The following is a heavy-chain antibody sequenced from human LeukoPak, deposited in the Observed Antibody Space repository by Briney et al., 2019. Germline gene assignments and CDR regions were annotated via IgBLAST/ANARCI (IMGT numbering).Heavy chain of an antibody. J-gene: IGHJ4*02. D-gene: IGHD2-2*01. CDR3: ARDGPYCSSTSCYEALGDY. CDR2: IYTSGST. CDR1: GGSISSGGYY. V-gene: IGHV4-61*02. Sequence: SETLSLTCTVSGGSISSGGYYWSWIRQPAGKGLEWIGRIYTSGSTNYNPSLKSRVTISVDTSKNQFSLKLSSVTAADTAVYYCARDGPYCSSTSCYEALGDYWGQGTLVTVSS.